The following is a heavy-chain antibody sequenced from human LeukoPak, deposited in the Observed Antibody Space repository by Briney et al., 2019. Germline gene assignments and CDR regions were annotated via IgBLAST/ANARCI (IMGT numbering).Heavy chain of an antibody. V-gene: IGHV3-23*01. CDR1: GFTFSSYA. Sequence: GGSLRLSCAASGFTFSSYAMSWVRQAPGKGLEWVSAISGSGGSTYYADSVKGQFTISRDNSKNTLYLQMNSLRAEDTAVYYCAKALEGSGSRPFDYWGQGTLVTVSS. CDR2: ISGSGGST. D-gene: IGHD1-26*01. J-gene: IGHJ4*02. CDR3: AKALEGSGSRPFDY.